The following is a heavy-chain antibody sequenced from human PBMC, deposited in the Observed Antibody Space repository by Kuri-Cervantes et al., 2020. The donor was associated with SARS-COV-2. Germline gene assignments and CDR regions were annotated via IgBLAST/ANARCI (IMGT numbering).Heavy chain of an antibody. V-gene: IGHV4-34*01. CDR2: INHGGST. J-gene: IGHJ4*02. Sequence: SETLSLTCAVYSGSFSDYAWTWIRQTPEKGLEWIGQINHGGSTSYNPSLKSRVTISVDTSKKQFSLKLTSVTVADTAVYYCARGSPGYWGQGTLVTVSS. CDR1: SGSFSDYA. CDR3: ARGSPGY.